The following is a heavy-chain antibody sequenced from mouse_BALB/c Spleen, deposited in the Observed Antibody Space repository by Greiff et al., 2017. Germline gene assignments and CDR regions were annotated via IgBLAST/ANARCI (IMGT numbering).Heavy chain of an antibody. V-gene: IGHV14-3*02. CDR1: GFNIKDTY. CDR3: ARAYYRYDYYAMDY. Sequence: EVKLQQSGAELVKPGASVKLSCTASGFNIKDTYMHWVKQRPEQGLEWIGRIDPANGNTKYDPKFQGKATITADTSSNTAYLQLSSLTSEDTAVYYCARAYYRYDYYAMDYWGQGTSVTVSS. J-gene: IGHJ4*01. D-gene: IGHD2-14*01. CDR2: IDPANGNT.